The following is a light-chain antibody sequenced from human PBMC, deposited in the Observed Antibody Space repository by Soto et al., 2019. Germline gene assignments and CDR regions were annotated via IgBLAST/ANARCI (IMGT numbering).Light chain of an antibody. V-gene: IGKV1-39*01. CDR3: QPNYNGVT. Sequence: DIQLTQSPPSLSASVGDRVTITCRASQSIRTYLNWYQQKPGKAPQLLIYGAFSLPRGVPSRFSGGGSGTDFTLTISSLQPEDFAAYFCQPNYNGVTFGQGTKVQIK. J-gene: IGKJ1*01. CDR2: GAF. CDR1: QSIRTY.